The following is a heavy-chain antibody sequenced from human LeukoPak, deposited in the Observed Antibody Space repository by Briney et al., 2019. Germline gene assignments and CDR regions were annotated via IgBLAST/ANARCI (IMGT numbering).Heavy chain of an antibody. V-gene: IGHV1-69*04. CDR1: GGTFSSDS. D-gene: IGHD1-20*01. J-gene: IGHJ5*02. CDR2: IIPIFDIP. Sequence: SVKLSCKASGGTFSSDSISWVRQAPGQGLEWRGRIIPIFDIPNYAQKFQGRVTIAADTSTSTAYMELSSLSSEDTAVYYCARDFKESKWNDAHWFDPWGQGTLVTVSS. CDR3: ARDFKESKWNDAHWFDP.